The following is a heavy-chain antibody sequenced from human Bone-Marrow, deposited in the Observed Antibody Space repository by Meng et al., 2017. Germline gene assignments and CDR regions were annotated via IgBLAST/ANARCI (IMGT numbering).Heavy chain of an antibody. CDR1: GGSFSGYY. V-gene: IGHV4-34*01. J-gene: IGHJ3*02. D-gene: IGHD3-22*01. CDR2: INHIGST. Sequence: SQTLSLTCAVYGGSFSGYYWSWIRQPPGKGLEWMGEINHIGSTNYNPSLKSRVTISVDTSKNQFSLKLSSVTAADTAVYYCASGDYYDSSGYDAFDIWGQGTMVTVSS. CDR3: ASGDYYDSSGYDAFDI.